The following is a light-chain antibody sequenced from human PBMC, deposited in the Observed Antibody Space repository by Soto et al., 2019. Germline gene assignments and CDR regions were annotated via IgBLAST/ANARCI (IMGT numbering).Light chain of an antibody. CDR1: QSVSSNY. CDR3: QQYGSSPIT. J-gene: IGKJ5*01. Sequence: EIVLTQSPATLSLSPGERATLSCRASQSVSSNYLAWYQQKPGQAPRVLIYVASSRATGIPDRFSGSGSGTDFTLTISRLEPEDFAVYYCQQYGSSPITFGQGTRLEIK. V-gene: IGKV3-20*01. CDR2: VAS.